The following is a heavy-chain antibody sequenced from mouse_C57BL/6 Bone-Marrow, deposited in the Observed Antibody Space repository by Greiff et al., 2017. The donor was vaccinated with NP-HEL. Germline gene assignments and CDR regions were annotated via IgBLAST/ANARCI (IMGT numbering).Heavy chain of an antibody. CDR3: ARGDGYDLHWYFDV. V-gene: IGHV1-55*01. J-gene: IGHJ1*03. CDR2: IYPGSGST. Sequence: QVQLQQPGAELVKPGASVKMSCKASGYTFTSYWITWVKQRPGQGLEWIADIYPGSGSTTYNEKFKSKATLTVDTSSSTAYMQLSSLTSEDSAVYYWARGDGYDLHWYFDVWGTGTTVTVSS. CDR1: GYTFTSYW. D-gene: IGHD2-2*01.